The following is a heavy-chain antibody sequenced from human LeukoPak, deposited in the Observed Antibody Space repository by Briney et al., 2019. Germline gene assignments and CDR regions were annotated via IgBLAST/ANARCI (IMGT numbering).Heavy chain of an antibody. Sequence: SETLSLTCTVSGGSLNGYYWGWIRRPPGKGLECSGYIHSSEGTAHNASLKSRLTISLDTSKHQFSLTLSSVTAADTAVYYCARHVYGEGMVVWGKGTTVTVSS. CDR3: ARHVYGEGMVV. V-gene: IGHV4-59*08. CDR1: GGSLNGYY. D-gene: IGHD4-17*01. J-gene: IGHJ6*04. CDR2: IHSSEGT.